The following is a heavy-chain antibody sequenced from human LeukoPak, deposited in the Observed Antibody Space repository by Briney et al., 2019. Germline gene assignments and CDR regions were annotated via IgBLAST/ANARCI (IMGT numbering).Heavy chain of an antibody. CDR1: RFTVSNNY. Sequence: GGSLRLSCAASRFTVSNNYMSWVRQTPGKGLEWVSVIYVGGSAYYADSVKGRFTISGDSSKNTLYLQMNSLRAEDTAVYYCARLKIDGTHFDYWGQGTQVTVSS. D-gene: IGHD3-9*01. V-gene: IGHV3-53*01. CDR3: ARLKIDGTHFDY. J-gene: IGHJ4*02. CDR2: IYVGGSA.